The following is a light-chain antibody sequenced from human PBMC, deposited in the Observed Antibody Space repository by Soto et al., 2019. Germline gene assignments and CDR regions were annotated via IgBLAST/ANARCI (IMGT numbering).Light chain of an antibody. CDR2: GAS. CDR3: QQYNKWPLT. CDR1: QSVSSN. V-gene: IGKV3-15*01. Sequence: ETVMTQSPATLSVSPGERATLSCRASQSVSSNLAWYQKKSGQAPRLLIYGASTRATGIPVRFSGSGSGTEFALTISSLQSEDFAVYFCQQYNKWPLTFGGGTKVVIK. J-gene: IGKJ4*01.